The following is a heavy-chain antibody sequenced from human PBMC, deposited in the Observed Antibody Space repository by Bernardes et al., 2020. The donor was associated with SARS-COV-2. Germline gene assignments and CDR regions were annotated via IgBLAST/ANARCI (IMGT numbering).Heavy chain of an antibody. CDR1: GFTFSNFA. D-gene: IGHD2-15*01. CDR2: ISYEERTE. CDR3: AREGEDPTSSYFDY. J-gene: IGHJ4*02. Sequence: GGSLRLSCAASGFTFSNFAMHWVRQAPGKGLEWVAIISYEERTEYNAEIVKGRFTISRDNSKNTVFLQMTRLRPEDTAVYYCAREGEDPTSSYFDYWGQGTLVTVSS. V-gene: IGHV3-30*19.